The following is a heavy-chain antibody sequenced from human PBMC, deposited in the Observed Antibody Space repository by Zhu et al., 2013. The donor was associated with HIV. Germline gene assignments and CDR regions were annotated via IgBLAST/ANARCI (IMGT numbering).Heavy chain of an antibody. CDR2: MYPNNGAT. CDR3: ARTRTGAGYWSDS. J-gene: IGHJ4*02. CDR1: GYPFTDYY. Sequence: QVQLVQSGAEVKKPGASVKVSCKASGYPFTDYYVHWIRQAPGQGLEWMGWMYPNNGATIYEKKFQDRVTMTRDTSITTAYMEVRRLRSDDTAVYYCARTRTGAGYWSDSWGQGTLVTVSS. D-gene: IGHD3-9*01. V-gene: IGHV1-2*02.